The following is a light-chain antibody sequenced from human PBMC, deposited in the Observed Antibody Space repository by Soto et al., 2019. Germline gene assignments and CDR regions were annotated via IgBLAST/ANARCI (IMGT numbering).Light chain of an antibody. CDR1: FXNIGTNY. Sequence: QSALKQPPSVSAAPGQSLAISCSGTFXNIGTNYVSWYQVLPGSAPKLLIYENHKRPSEIFARFSASKSGSSATLAITGLQAGDEGDYYCVTRDSSLNAGVVGGGTKVTVL. J-gene: IGLJ3*02. CDR2: ENH. CDR3: VTRDSSLNAGV. V-gene: IGLV1-51*01.